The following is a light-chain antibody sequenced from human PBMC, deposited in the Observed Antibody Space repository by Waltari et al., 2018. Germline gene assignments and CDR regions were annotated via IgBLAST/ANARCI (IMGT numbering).Light chain of an antibody. CDR2: DAS. V-gene: IGKV3-11*01. Sequence: EIVLTQSPATLSLSPGERATLSCRASQSVSSYLAWYQQKPGQAPRLLIYDASNRATGIPARFSGRGSGTDFTLTISSLELEDFAVYYCQQRSNWLGTFGQGTKLEIK. CDR1: QSVSSY. J-gene: IGKJ2*01. CDR3: QQRSNWLGT.